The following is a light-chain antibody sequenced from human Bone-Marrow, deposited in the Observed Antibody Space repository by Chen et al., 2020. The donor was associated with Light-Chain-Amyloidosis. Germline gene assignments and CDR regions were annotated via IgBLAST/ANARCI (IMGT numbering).Light chain of an antibody. CDR3: SSYTSSRTLV. Sequence: QSALTQPASVSGSPGQSLTISCTGTSSDVGGYNHVSWYQPHPGKAPKLMIYDVSNRPSGVSNRFSGSKSGNTASLTISGLQAEDEADYYCSSYTSSRTLVFGGGTKLTVL. CDR1: SSDVGGYNH. V-gene: IGLV2-14*03. J-gene: IGLJ2*01. CDR2: DVS.